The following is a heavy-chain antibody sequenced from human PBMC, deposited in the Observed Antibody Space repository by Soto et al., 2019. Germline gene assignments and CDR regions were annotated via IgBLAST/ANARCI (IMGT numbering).Heavy chain of an antibody. CDR3: AGQGFGAYASRYNWCDP. CDR1: GYRFTSYW. J-gene: IGHJ5*02. D-gene: IGHD5-12*01. V-gene: IGHV5-51*01. CDR2: IYPSDSDT. Sequence: GESLKISCKASGYRFTSYWIGWVRQTPGKGLEWMGIIYPSDSDTRYSPSFQGQVTISVDKSISTAYLQWGSLKASDSGMYYCAGQGFGAYASRYNWCDPWGQGTLVTVSS.